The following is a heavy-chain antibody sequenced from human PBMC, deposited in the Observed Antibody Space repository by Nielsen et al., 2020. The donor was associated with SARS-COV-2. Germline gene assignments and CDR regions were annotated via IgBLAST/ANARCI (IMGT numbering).Heavy chain of an antibody. CDR2: ISGRGHKS. J-gene: IGHJ3*02. Sequence: GGSLRLSCAASGFSFNTHAMDWVRQAPGKGLEWVSGISGRGHKSFYADSVKGRFTISRDNSKNTVYLQMHSLRAEDTALYYCAKENFESTDYGEDAFDIWGQVTLVTVSS. CDR3: AKENFESTDYGEDAFDI. CDR1: GFSFNTHA. D-gene: IGHD4/OR15-4a*01. V-gene: IGHV3-23*01.